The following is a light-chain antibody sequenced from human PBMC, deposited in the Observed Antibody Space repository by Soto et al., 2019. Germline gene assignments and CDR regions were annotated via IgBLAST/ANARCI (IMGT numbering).Light chain of an antibody. CDR3: QRYDRSPRT. CDR2: DAS. Sequence: EVMLTQSPGTLSLSPGERATLSCRASQSVSSNYLAWYQQKSGQAPRLLIYDASNRATGIPDRFSGSGSGTDFPLTNRRLEPEDFAVYYCQRYDRSPRTFGQGTKVEFK. CDR1: QSVSSNY. J-gene: IGKJ1*01. V-gene: IGKV3-20*01.